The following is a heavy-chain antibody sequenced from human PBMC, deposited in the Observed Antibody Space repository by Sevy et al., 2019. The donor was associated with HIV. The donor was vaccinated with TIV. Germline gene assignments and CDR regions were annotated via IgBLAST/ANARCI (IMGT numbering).Heavy chain of an antibody. CDR3: ARRGASGGWYHFDY. CDR1: GYSFTSSW. Sequence: GESLKISCKASGYSFTSSWIGWVRQMPGKGLEWMGIIYTTDSNARYSPSFEGQVTISVDKSISTAYLPWSSLKASDTAMYYCARRGASGGWYHFDYWGQGTLVTVSS. CDR2: IYTTDSNA. J-gene: IGHJ4*02. V-gene: IGHV5-51*01. D-gene: IGHD6-19*01.